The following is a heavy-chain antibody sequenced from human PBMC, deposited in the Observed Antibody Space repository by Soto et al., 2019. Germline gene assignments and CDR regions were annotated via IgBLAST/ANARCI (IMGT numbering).Heavy chain of an antibody. CDR3: ARHDCISSSCYYYYYYSMDV. J-gene: IGHJ6*02. Sequence: SVKVSCKTSEGTFSSYAISWLRQAPGQGLEWMGGIIPIFDTANYAQKFQGRVTITADESTSTAYMELSSLRSEDTAVYYCARHDCISSSCYYYYYYSMDVWGQ. CDR2: IIPIFDTA. D-gene: IGHD2-2*01. V-gene: IGHV1-69*13. CDR1: EGTFSSYA.